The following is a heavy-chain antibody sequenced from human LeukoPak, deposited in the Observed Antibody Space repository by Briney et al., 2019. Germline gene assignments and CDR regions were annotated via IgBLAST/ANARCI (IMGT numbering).Heavy chain of an antibody. CDR1: GYTFTNFD. V-gene: IGHV1-8*03. CDR3: ARVGYSNSYDY. D-gene: IGHD4-11*01. J-gene: IGHJ4*02. CDR2: MNPNTGNA. Sequence: ASVTVSCKASGYTFTNFDINWVRQATGQGLEWMGWMNPNTGNAGYAQKFQDRVTITWDASRSTAYMDLSSLRSEDTAVYYCARVGYSNSYDYWGQGTLVTVSS.